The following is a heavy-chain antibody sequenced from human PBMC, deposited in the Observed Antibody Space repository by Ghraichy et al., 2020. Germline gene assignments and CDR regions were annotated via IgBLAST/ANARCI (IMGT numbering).Heavy chain of an antibody. CDR2: ISSSSSYI. J-gene: IGHJ4*02. CDR1: GFTFSSYS. V-gene: IGHV3-21*01. D-gene: IGHD5-18*01. Sequence: GGSLRLSCAASGFTFSSYSMNWVRQAPGKGLEWVSSISSSSSYIYYADSVKGRFTISRDNAKNSLYLQMNSLRAEDTAVYYCARFRNPDTAMVSGYWGQGTLVTVSS. CDR3: ARFRNPDTAMVSGY.